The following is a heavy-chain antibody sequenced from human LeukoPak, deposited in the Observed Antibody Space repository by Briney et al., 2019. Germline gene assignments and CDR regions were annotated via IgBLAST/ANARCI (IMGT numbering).Heavy chain of an antibody. D-gene: IGHD6-13*01. V-gene: IGHV3-20*04. CDR2: INWNGGST. CDR3: AREAQQLVRGGNIDY. J-gene: IGHJ4*02. Sequence: PGGSLRLSCAASGFTFDDYGMSWVRQAPGKGLEWVSAINWNGGSTGYADSVKGRFTISRDKAKNSLYLQMNSLRAEETALYYCAREAQQLVRGGNIDYWGQGTLVTVSS. CDR1: GFTFDDYG.